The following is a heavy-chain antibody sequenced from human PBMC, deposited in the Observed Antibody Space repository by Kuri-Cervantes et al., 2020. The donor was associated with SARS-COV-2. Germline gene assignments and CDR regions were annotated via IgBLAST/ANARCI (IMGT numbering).Heavy chain of an antibody. CDR2: ISSSSSYI. D-gene: IGHD3-10*01. J-gene: IGHJ4*02. CDR1: GFTFSSYS. V-gene: IGHV3-21*01. CDR3: AKDSRGLLWFRESLDY. Sequence: GESLKISCAASGFTFSSYSMNWVRQAPGKGLEWVSSISSSSSYIYYADSVKGRFTISRDNSKNTLYLQMNSLRAEDTAVYYCAKDSRGLLWFRESLDYWGQGTLVTVSS.